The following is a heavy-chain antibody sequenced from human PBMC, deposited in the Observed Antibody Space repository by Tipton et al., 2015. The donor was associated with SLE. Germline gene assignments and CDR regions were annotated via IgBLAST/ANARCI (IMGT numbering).Heavy chain of an antibody. D-gene: IGHD6-6*01. V-gene: IGHV4-61*09. CDR2: IYTSGNT. J-gene: IGHJ6*03. CDR1: GDSISSGDFY. Sequence: TLSLTCTVSGDSISSGDFYWSWIRQPAGKGLEWIGHIYTSGNTNYNPSLKSRVTISVDTSKNQFSLKLTSVTAADTAVYYCARDGSTSRGDYYYSLDVWGKGTTVTVSS. CDR3: ARDGSTSRGDYYYSLDV.